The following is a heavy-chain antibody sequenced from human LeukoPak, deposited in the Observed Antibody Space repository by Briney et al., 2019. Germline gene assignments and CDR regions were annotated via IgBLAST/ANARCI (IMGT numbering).Heavy chain of an antibody. J-gene: IGHJ4*02. D-gene: IGHD2-2*02. CDR2: IYYSGST. V-gene: IGHV4-39*01. Sequence: NSSETLSLTCTVSGGSISSSSYYWGWIRQPPGKGLEWIGSIYYSGSTYYNPSLKSRVTISVDTSKNQFSLKLSSVTAADTAVYYCARPGYCSSTSCYSSFDYWGQGTLVTVSS. CDR3: ARPGYCSSTSCYSSFDY. CDR1: GGSISSSSYY.